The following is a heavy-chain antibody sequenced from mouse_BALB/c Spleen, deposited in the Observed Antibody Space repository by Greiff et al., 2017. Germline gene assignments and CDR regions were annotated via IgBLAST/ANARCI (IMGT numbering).Heavy chain of an antibody. D-gene: IGHD1-1*01. Sequence: VHVKQSGAELVKPGASVKLSCTASGFNIKDTYMHWVKQRPEQGLEWIGRIDPANGNTKYDPKFQGKATITADTSSNTAYLQLSSLTSEDTAVYYCASFITTVVATDYWGQGTTLTVSS. CDR2: IDPANGNT. J-gene: IGHJ2*01. CDR3: ASFITTVVATDY. CDR1: GFNIKDTY. V-gene: IGHV14-3*02.